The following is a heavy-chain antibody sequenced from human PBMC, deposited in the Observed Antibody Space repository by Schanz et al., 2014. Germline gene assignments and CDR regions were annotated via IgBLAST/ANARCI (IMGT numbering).Heavy chain of an antibody. CDR2: ISGGGGGYR. CDR3: AKGQGAVINNWYFDL. V-gene: IGHV3-23*01. J-gene: IGHJ2*01. D-gene: IGHD2-21*01. CDR1: GFTFSSYA. Sequence: EVQLLESGGGLVQPGGSLRLSCAVSGFTFSSYAMSWVRQAPGKGLEWVSTISGGGGGYRPYADSGKGRFAIYRDNSINTLSLQMNSLSADDTAVYYCAKGQGAVINNWYFDLWGRGTLVTVSS.